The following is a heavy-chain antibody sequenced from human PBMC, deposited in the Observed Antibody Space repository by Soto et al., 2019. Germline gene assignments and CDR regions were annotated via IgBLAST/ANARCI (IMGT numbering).Heavy chain of an antibody. CDR2: IYHSGST. V-gene: IGHV4-59*08. CDR3: ARLGSIAADDFDY. J-gene: IGHJ4*02. Sequence: QVQLQESGPGLVKPSETLSLTCTVSGGSISSSYWSWIRQPPGKGLEWTGYIYHSGSTNYNPSLKSRVTISVDTSKNQFSLKLSSVPAADTAVYYCARLGSIAADDFDYWGQGTLVTVSS. CDR1: GGSISSSY. D-gene: IGHD6-25*01.